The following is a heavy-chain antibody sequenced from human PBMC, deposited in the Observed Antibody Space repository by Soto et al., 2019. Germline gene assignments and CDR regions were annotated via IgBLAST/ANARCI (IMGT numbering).Heavy chain of an antibody. CDR3: ARRYDFWSGYYTLYYYYYGMDV. D-gene: IGHD3-3*01. CDR1: CGSFSGYY. Sequence: SETLSLTCAVYCGSFSGYYWSWIRQPPGKGLEWIGEINHSGSTNYNPSLKSRVTISVDTSKNQFSLKLSSVTAADTAVYYCARRYDFWSGYYTLYYYYYGMDVWGQGTTVTVS. CDR2: INHSGST. V-gene: IGHV4-34*01. J-gene: IGHJ6*02.